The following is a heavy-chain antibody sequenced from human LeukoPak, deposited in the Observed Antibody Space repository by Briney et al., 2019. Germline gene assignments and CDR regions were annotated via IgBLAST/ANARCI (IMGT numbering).Heavy chain of an antibody. Sequence: DPGGSLRLSCSASGFTFSSYAMHWVRQAPGKGLEYVSAISSNGGSTYYADSVKGRFTISRDNSKNTLYLQMSSLRAEDTAVYYCVKGGITNFGVEKVWFDPWGQGTLVTVSS. D-gene: IGHD3-3*01. V-gene: IGHV3-64D*09. CDR3: VKGGITNFGVEKVWFDP. CDR2: ISSNGGST. CDR1: GFTFSSYA. J-gene: IGHJ5*02.